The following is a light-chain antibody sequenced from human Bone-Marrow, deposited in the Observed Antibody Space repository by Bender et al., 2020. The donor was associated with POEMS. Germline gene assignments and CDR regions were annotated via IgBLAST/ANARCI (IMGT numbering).Light chain of an antibody. V-gene: IGLV1-44*01. Sequence: QSVLTQPPSASGTPGQRVTISCSGSTSNIGGNAVNWWQQLPGTAPKLIIYGNDQRPSGAPDRLSGSKSGTSASLAISGLQSEDEADYFCSAWDGILNGWVFGGGTELTVL. CDR2: GND. J-gene: IGLJ3*02. CDR1: TSNIGGNA. CDR3: SAWDGILNGWV.